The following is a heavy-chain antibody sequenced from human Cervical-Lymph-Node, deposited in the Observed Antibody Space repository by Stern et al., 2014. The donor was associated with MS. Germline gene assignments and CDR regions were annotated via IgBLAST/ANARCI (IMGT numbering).Heavy chain of an antibody. Sequence: VQLVESGPGLVKPSETVSLTCAVSGGSVSSKYWNWIRQPPGKGLEWIGCIYSDGSTNYNPSHKSRVVISLDTSTNPFSLSLTSVTAADTAVYYCARVTGRGTRQNWFDSWGQGTLVTVSS. J-gene: IGHJ5*01. CDR3: ARVTGRGTRQNWFDS. D-gene: IGHD1-26*01. CDR1: GGSVSSKY. V-gene: IGHV4-59*02. CDR2: IYSDGST.